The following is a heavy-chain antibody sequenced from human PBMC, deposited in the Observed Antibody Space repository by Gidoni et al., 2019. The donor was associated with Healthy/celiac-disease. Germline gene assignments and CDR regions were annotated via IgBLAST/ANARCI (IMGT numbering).Heavy chain of an antibody. CDR3: AKNLKDGTYDFWSGYYNY. Sequence: EVQLLESGGGLVQPGGSLRLSCAASGFTFSSYDMSWVRQAPGKGLEWVSAISGSGGSTYYADSVKGRFTISRDNSKNTLYLQMNSLRAEDTAVYYCAKNLKDGTYDFWSGYYNYWGQGTLVTVSS. D-gene: IGHD3-3*01. CDR1: GFTFSSYD. V-gene: IGHV3-23*01. J-gene: IGHJ4*02. CDR2: ISGSGGST.